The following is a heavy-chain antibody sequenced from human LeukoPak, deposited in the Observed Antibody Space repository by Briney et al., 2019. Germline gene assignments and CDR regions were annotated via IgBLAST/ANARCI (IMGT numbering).Heavy chain of an antibody. CDR2: FDPEDGET. CDR1: GYALTELS. D-gene: IGHD3-3*01. Sequence: GASVKVSCKVSGYALTELSMHWVRQAPGKGLEWMGGFDPEDGETIYAQKFQGRVTMTEDTSTDTAYMELSSLRSEDTAVYYCATGGGAFWSGYYTGYYYMDVWGKGTTVTVSS. CDR3: ATGGGAFWSGYYTGYYYMDV. J-gene: IGHJ6*03. V-gene: IGHV1-24*01.